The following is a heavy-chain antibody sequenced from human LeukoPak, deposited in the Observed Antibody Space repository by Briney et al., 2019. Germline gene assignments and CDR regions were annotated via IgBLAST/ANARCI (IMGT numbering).Heavy chain of an antibody. V-gene: IGHV3-30*03. CDR1: GFSFSTYG. CDR3: AREYHLVTGLDY. Sequence: GGSLRLSCAASGFSFSTYGMHWVRQAPAKGLEWVTFISYEGTIKRYADSVKGRITISRDNSKNTLYLEMRSLRVEDTAVYYCAREYHLVTGLDYWGQGTLVTFSS. CDR2: ISYEGTIK. D-gene: IGHD3-9*01. J-gene: IGHJ4*02.